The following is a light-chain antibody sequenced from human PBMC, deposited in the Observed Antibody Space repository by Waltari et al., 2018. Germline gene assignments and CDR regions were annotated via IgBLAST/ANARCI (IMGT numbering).Light chain of an antibody. CDR2: WAT. CDR3: QQYYTTPFT. V-gene: IGKV4-1*01. Sequence: DIVVTQSPDYLSVSLGERAAISRKTSQSVFYKSNDKHSLAWYQQKPGQPPKLLIFWATSRESGVPDRFTGDGSGTDFTLTIRSLQADDVAVYYCQQYYTTPFTFGPGTKVDI. J-gene: IGKJ3*01. CDR1: QSVFYKSNDKHS.